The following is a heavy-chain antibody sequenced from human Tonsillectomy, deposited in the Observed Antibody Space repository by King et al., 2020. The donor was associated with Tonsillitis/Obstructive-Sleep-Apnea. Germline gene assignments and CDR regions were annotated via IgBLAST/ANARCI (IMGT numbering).Heavy chain of an antibody. J-gene: IGHJ6*03. CDR1: GGTFSNSA. D-gene: IGHD1-26*01. CDR3: AGKSGSYYYYYMDV. CDR2: IIPIFGAA. V-gene: IGHV1-69*01. Sequence: QLVQSGAEVKKPGSSVKVSCKASGGTFSNSAISWVRQAPGQGLEWMGGIIPIFGAANYAQKFQGRVTITADESTNTAYMELSSLRSEDTTVYYCAGKSGSYYYYYMDVWGKGTTVTVSS.